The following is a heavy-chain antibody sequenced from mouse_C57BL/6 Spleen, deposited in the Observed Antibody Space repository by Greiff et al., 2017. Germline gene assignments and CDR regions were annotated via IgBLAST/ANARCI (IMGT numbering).Heavy chain of an antibody. Sequence: QVQLQQSGAELARPGASVKLSCKASGYTFTSYGISWVRQRTGQGLEWIGEIYPRSGNTYYNEKFKGKATLTADKSSSTAYMELRSLTSEDSAVYFCANIDYSNYVDFDYWGQGTTLTVSS. CDR1: GYTFTSYG. CDR2: IYPRSGNT. V-gene: IGHV1-81*01. CDR3: ANIDYSNYVDFDY. D-gene: IGHD2-5*01. J-gene: IGHJ2*01.